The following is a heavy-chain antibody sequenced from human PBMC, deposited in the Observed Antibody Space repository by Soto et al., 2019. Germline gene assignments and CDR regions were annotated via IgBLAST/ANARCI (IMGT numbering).Heavy chain of an antibody. CDR1: GGSFSGYH. CDR3: ATFVGATTVTRGSPRDY. D-gene: IGHD4-4*01. Sequence: VQLQQWGAGLLKPSETLSLTCAVYGGSFSGYHWSWFRQPPGKGLEWIGEINPSGSINYNPSLKSLVTISVDTSKNQFALNLSPVTAADTAVYYCATFVGATTVTRGSPRDYWGQGTLVTVSS. V-gene: IGHV4-34*01. J-gene: IGHJ4*02. CDR2: INPSGSI.